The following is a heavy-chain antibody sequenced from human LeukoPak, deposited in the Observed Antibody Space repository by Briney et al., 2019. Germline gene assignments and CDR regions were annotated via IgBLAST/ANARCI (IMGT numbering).Heavy chain of an antibody. J-gene: IGHJ4*02. V-gene: IGHV3-64D*06. CDR2: INSDGDST. Sequence: PGGSLRLSCSASGFTFSGYAMHWVRQAAGEGLEYVSAINSDGDSTYYADSVKGRFTISRDNSKNTLYLQMSSLRPEDSAVYYCVKTPYSSTWYVGDYWGQGTLVTVSS. CDR1: GFTFSGYA. D-gene: IGHD2/OR15-2a*01. CDR3: VKTPYSSTWYVGDY.